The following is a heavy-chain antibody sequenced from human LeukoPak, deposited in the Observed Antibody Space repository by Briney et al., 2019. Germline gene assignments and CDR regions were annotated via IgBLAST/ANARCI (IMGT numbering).Heavy chain of an antibody. Sequence: GGPVRLPCGAWRHTFCNYAMLGLRDSPGEAVEGVAAFLSDGSNKYYGDSVKGRFTISRANSKSMLSLQMESLRLKDSALYYCARGYSGVRGNPNFFYSWGQGTLVIVSS. V-gene: IGHV3-33*08. CDR1: RHTFCNYA. CDR2: FLSDGSNK. CDR3: ARGYSGVRGNPNFFYS. J-gene: IGHJ5*02. D-gene: IGHD4-23*01.